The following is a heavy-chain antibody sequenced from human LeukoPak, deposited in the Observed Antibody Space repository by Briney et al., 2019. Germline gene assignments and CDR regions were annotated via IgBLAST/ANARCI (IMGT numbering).Heavy chain of an antibody. CDR2: IWYDGSNK. J-gene: IGHJ4*02. CDR1: GFTFSSYG. CDR3: AREGPRGNSQFDY. D-gene: IGHD2/OR15-2a*01. Sequence: GGSPRLSCAASGFTFSSYGMHWVRQAPGKGLEWGALIWYDGSNKYYTDSVKGRLTISRDNSKNTLYLQMNSLRAEDTAVYYCAREGPRGNSQFDYWGQGTLVTVFS. V-gene: IGHV3-33*01.